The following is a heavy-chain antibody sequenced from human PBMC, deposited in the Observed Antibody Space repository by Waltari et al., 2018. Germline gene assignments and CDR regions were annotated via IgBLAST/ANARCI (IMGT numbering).Heavy chain of an antibody. Sequence: EVQLVESGGGLVQPGGSLRLSCEGSGFTFGAYWMTWVRQAPGKGLEWVATIKQDGSDQYYVDSVKGRFTISRDNAKTSVYLQMNSLRAEDTAFYFCARMGATVLRSIDFWGQGTLVSVSS. D-gene: IGHD4-4*01. J-gene: IGHJ4*02. CDR2: IKQDGSDQ. CDR1: GFTFGAYW. V-gene: IGHV3-7*03. CDR3: ARMGATVLRSIDF.